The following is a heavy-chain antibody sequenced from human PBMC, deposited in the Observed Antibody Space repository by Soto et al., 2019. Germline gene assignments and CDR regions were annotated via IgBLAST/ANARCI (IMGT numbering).Heavy chain of an antibody. CDR2: ISSSGSTI. V-gene: IGHV3-11*01. Sequence: PGGSLRLSCAASGFTFSTYAMSWVRQAPGKGLEWVSSISSSGSTIYYADSVKGRFTISRDNAKNSLYLQMNSLRAEDTAVYYCARASGKYYYGSGSFHWGQGTLVTVSS. D-gene: IGHD3-10*01. J-gene: IGHJ4*02. CDR1: GFTFSTYA. CDR3: ARASGKYYYGSGSFH.